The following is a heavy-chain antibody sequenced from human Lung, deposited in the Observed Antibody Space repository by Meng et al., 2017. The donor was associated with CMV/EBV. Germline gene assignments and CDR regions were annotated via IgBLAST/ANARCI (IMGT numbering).Heavy chain of an antibody. D-gene: IGHD3-22*01. J-gene: IGHJ5*02. CDR3: ARDDSSS. CDR1: GFTFSSYA. CDR2: ISYDGSNK. V-gene: IGHV3-30-3*01. Sequence: LVESGGGVVQPGRSLRLSCAASGFTFSSYAMHWVRQAPGKGLEWVAVISYDGSNKYYADSVKGRFTISRDNSKNTLYLQMNSLRAEDTAVYYCARDDSSSWGQGTLVTVSS.